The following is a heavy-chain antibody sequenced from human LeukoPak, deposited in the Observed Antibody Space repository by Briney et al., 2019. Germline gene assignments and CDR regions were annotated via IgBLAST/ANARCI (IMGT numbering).Heavy chain of an antibody. CDR2: ITPGGGS. J-gene: IGHJ4*02. CDR1: GFTFSNYG. Sequence: GGSLRLSCATSGFTFSNYGIHWVRQAPGQGLEWMGWITPGGGSNYPQRFQGRVAITWDTSSTIAYMDLSRLTSDDTAVYYCARDRYGDGFAHLDYWGQGALVTVSS. V-gene: IGHV1-2*02. CDR3: ARDRYGDGFAHLDY. D-gene: IGHD5-24*01.